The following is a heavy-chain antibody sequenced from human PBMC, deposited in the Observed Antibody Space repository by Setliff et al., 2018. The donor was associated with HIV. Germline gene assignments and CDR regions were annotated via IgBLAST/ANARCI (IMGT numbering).Heavy chain of an antibody. CDR3: ARSIYGSGTYPLDI. CDR2: IYYSGNT. V-gene: IGHV4-39*07. CDR1: GGSISSSNYC. Sequence: SETLSLTCSVSGGSISSSNYCWGWIRQPPGKGLEWIGSIYYSGNTYYNPSLKSRVSISVDTSKNQFSLKLSSVTAADTAVYYCARSIYGSGTYPLDIWGPGILVTVSS. J-gene: IGHJ4*02. D-gene: IGHD3-10*01.